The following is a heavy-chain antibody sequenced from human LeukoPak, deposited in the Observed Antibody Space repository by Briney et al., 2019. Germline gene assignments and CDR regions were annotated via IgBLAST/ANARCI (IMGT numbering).Heavy chain of an antibody. CDR1: GYSISSGYY. CDR2: IYHSGST. J-gene: IGHJ4*02. CDR3: ARVGTYSSGPGPEV. V-gene: IGHV4-38-2*02. D-gene: IGHD6-19*01. Sequence: SETLSLTCTVSGYSISSGYYWGWIRQPPGKGLEWIGSIYHSGSTYYNPSLKSRVTISVDTSKNQFSLKLSSVTAADTAVYYCARVGTYSSGPGPEVWGQGTLVTVSS.